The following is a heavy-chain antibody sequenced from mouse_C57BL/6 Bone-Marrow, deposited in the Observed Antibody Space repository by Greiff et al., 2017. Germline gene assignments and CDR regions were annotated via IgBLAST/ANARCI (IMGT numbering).Heavy chain of an antibody. CDR3: ARWYYAMDY. CDR2: IDPSDSYT. CDR1: GYTFTSYW. Sequence: QVQLQQPGAELVMPGASVKLSCKASGYTFTSYWMHWVKQRPGQGLEWIGEIDPSDSYTNYNQKFKGKSPLTVDKSSSTAYMQLSRLTSEDSAVYYCARWYYAMDYWGQGTSVTVSS. J-gene: IGHJ4*01. V-gene: IGHV1-69*01.